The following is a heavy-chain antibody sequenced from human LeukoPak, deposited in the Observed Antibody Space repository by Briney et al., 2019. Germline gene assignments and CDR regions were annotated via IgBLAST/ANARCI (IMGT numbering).Heavy chain of an antibody. CDR1: GYTFTSYD. J-gene: IGHJ6*03. CDR2: MNPNSGNT. Sequence: ASVKVSGKASGYTFTSYDINWVRQATGQGLEWMGWMNPNSGNTGYAQKFQGRVTMTRNTSISTAYMELSSLRSEDTAVYYCARASLTARPSRYYYMDVWGKGTPVTVSS. D-gene: IGHD6-6*01. CDR3: ARASLTARPSRYYYMDV. V-gene: IGHV1-8*01.